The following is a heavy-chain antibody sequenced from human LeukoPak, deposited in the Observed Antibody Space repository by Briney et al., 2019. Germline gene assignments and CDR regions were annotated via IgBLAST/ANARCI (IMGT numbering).Heavy chain of an antibody. V-gene: IGHV3-7*03. J-gene: IGHJ4*02. CDR2: INQGGSEK. D-gene: IGHD1-26*01. Sequence: GGSLRLSCAASGFTYSSYWMSWLRQAPGKRLEWVGNINQGGSEKNYVDSVKGRFTLSRDNAKNSLDLQMNSLRADDTAVYYCARDVSGGRGATEYWGQGTLVTVSS. CDR3: ARDVSGGRGATEY. CDR1: GFTYSSYW.